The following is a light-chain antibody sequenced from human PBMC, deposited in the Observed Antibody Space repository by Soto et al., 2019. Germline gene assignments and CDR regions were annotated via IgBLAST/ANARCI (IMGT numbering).Light chain of an antibody. J-gene: IGLJ3*02. V-gene: IGLV3-21*02. CDR2: DDS. Sequence: SYELTQPPSVSVAPGQTARITCGGNNIGSKSVHWYQQKPGQAPVLVVYDDSDRPSGXXERFSGSNSGNTATLTISRVEAXXXXXXYCQVWDSSSDHWVFGGGTKLTVL. CDR1: NIGSKS. CDR3: QVWDSSSDHWV.